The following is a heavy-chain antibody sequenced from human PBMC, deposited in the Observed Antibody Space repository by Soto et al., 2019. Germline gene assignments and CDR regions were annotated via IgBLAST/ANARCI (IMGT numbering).Heavy chain of an antibody. V-gene: IGHV1-46*01. CDR1: GYTFTSYY. Sequence: QVQLVQSGAEVKKPGASVKVSCKASGYTFTSYYMHWVRQAPGQGLEWMGIINPSGGSTSYAQKFQGRVTMTRDTSTRTVDMELSSLRCEDTAVYYCAIDISGSYPAAIDSWGQGTLFTFSS. CDR3: AIDISGSYPAAIDS. J-gene: IGHJ4*02. CDR2: INPSGGST. D-gene: IGHD1-26*01.